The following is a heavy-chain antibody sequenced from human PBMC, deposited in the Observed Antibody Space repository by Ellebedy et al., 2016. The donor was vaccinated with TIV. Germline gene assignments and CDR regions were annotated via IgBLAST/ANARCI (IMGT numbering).Heavy chain of an antibody. J-gene: IGHJ4*02. CDR2: IRYRGDIM. D-gene: IGHD3-22*01. CDR1: GFTFSGYY. V-gene: IGHV3-11*01. CDR3: ARERERRVGDSSGYLTHSFDY. Sequence: GESLKISCAASGFTFSGYYMSCFRQAPGTGREWVSFIRYRGDIMYYADSVKGRFTTSRDNAENSLHLQMNSLRAEDTAVYYCARERERRVGDSSGYLTHSFDYWGQGTLVTVSS.